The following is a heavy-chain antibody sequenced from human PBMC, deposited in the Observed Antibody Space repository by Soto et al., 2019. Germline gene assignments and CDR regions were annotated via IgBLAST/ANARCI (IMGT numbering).Heavy chain of an antibody. D-gene: IGHD1-26*01. CDR2: INSDGTTT. J-gene: IGHJ4*02. CDR3: ATVATRSCSWRDN. V-gene: IGHV3-74*01. Sequence: EVQLVESGGGLVQPGGSLRLSCAASGFTFSTYWMHWVRQAPGKGLVWVSRINSDGTTTTYADSVKGRFTISRDNAMNFLYLQMNSLRAEDTACFYCATVATRSCSWRDNWGKGTLVTGSS. CDR1: GFTFSTYW.